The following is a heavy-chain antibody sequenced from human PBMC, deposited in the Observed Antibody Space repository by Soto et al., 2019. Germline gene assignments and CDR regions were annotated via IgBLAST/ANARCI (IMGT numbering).Heavy chain of an antibody. V-gene: IGHV3-43*01. CDR2: ISWDGGST. CDR1: GFTFDDYT. CDR3: AKANWNDVGRYYYYSMDV. J-gene: IGHJ6*02. D-gene: IGHD1-1*01. Sequence: GESLKISCAASGFTFDDYTMHWVRQAPGKGLEWVSLISWDGGSTYYADSVKGRFTISRDNSKNSLYLQMNSLRTEDTALYYCAKANWNDVGRYYYYSMDVWGQGTTVTVSS.